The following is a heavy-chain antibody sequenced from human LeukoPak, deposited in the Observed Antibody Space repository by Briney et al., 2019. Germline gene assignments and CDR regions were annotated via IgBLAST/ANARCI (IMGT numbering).Heavy chain of an antibody. V-gene: IGHV4-59*01. CDR2: IYFSGRT. J-gene: IGHJ6*02. Sequence: SETLSLTCTVSGGSISSYYWSWVRQAPGKGLEWVGYIYFSGRTNYNPSLKSRVTISVDPSKHQFSLKLSSATAADSAVYYCARGALTGHRSPSYYYGMDVWGQGTTVTVSS. CDR3: ARGALTGHRSPSYYYGMDV. CDR1: GGSISSYY. D-gene: IGHD1-20*01.